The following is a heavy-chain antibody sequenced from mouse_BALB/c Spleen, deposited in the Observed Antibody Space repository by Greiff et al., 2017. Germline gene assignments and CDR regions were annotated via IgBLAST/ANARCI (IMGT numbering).Heavy chain of an antibody. D-gene: IGHD2-3*01. Sequence: QVQLQQSGAELVKPGASVKMSCKASGYTFTSYWMHWVKQRPGQGLEWIGVIDPSDSYTSYNQKFKGKATLTVDTSSSTAYMQLSSLTSEDSAVYYCTLYDGYFFDYWGQGTTLTVSS. CDR2: IDPSDSYT. J-gene: IGHJ2*01. CDR1: GYTFTSYW. V-gene: IGHV1S127*01. CDR3: TLYDGYFFDY.